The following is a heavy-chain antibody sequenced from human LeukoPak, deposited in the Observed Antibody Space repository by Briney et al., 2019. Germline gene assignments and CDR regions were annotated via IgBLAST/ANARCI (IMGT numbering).Heavy chain of an antibody. CDR3: AGRYFDWLRGIDP. V-gene: IGHV4-59*05. Sequence: PSETLSLTCTVSGGSISNYYRSWIRQPPGKGLEWIGSIYYSGSTYYNPSLKSRVTISVDTSKNQFSLKLSSVTAADTAVYYCAGRYFDWLRGIDPWGQGTLVTVSS. D-gene: IGHD3-9*01. CDR2: IYYSGST. CDR1: GGSISNYY. J-gene: IGHJ5*02.